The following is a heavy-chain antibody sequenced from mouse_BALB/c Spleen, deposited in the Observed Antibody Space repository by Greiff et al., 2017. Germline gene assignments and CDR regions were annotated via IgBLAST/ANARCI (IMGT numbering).Heavy chain of an antibody. J-gene: IGHJ4*01. CDR1: GFTFSSYA. CDR2: ISSGGST. V-gene: IGHV5-6-5*01. D-gene: IGHD2-4*01. CDR3: GRGPDYDYAMDY. Sequence: EVKLMESGGGLVKPGGSLKLSCAASGFTFSSYAMSWVRQTPEKRLEWVASISSGGSTYYPDSVKGRFTISRDNARNILYLQMSSLRSEDTAMYYCGRGPDYDYAMDYWGQGTSVTVSS.